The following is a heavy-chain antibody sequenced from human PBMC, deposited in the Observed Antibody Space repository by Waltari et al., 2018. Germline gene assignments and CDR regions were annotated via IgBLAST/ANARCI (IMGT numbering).Heavy chain of an antibody. CDR2: IYYSGST. Sequence: QVQLQESGPGLVKPSETLSLTCTVSGGSISSYYWSWIRQPPGKGLEWIGYIYYSGSTNYNPSLKSRVTISVDTSKNQFSLKLSSVTAADTAVYYCARGGAYYYGSGSQIPLYWGQGTLVTVSS. CDR1: GGSISSYY. CDR3: ARGGAYYYGSGSQIPLY. J-gene: IGHJ4*02. D-gene: IGHD3-10*01. V-gene: IGHV4-59*01.